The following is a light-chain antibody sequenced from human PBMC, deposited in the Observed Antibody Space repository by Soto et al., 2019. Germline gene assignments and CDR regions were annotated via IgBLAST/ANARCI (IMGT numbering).Light chain of an antibody. CDR2: DAS. Sequence: DIPMSQSPSNLSASVGDRVTITCRASKSISSWLARFQQKPGKAPKILIYDASSLESGVPSMFSGSGSGTEFTLSISSLQPDDFATYYCQQYNSYSGTFCQGIKLEI. CDR3: QQYNSYSGT. CDR1: KSISSW. J-gene: IGKJ1*01. V-gene: IGKV1-5*01.